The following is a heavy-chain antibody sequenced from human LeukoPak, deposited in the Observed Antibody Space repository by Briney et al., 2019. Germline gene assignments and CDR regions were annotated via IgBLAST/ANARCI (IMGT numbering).Heavy chain of an antibody. Sequence: GGSLRLSCAASGFTFSSYAMTWVRQAPGRGLEWVSAISGNGGTTYYADSVKGRFTISRDNSKNTLYLQMNSLRAEDTAVYYCAKDVGRSGGIAAAGEGDYWGQGTLVTVSS. CDR2: ISGNGGTT. V-gene: IGHV3-23*01. D-gene: IGHD6-13*01. CDR3: AKDVGRSGGIAAAGEGDY. J-gene: IGHJ4*02. CDR1: GFTFSSYA.